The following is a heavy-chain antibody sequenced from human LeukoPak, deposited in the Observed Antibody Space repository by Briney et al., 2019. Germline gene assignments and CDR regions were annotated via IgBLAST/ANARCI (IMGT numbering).Heavy chain of an antibody. V-gene: IGHV3-23*01. CDR2: ISNSDDST. D-gene: IGHD4-17*01. CDR1: GFTSSSYA. Sequence: SGGSLRLSCAASGFTSSSYAMHWVRPAPGKGLEWVSTISNSDDSTYYADSVKGRFTISRDNSKNTLYLQMNSLRAEDTAVYYCATPPTVTRNYWGQGILVTVSS. J-gene: IGHJ4*02. CDR3: ATPPTVTRNY.